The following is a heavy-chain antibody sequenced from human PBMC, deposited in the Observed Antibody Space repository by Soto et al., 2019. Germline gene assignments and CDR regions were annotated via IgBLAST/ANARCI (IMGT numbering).Heavy chain of an antibody. J-gene: IGHJ4*02. CDR2: INAGNGNT. Sequence: GQRLEWMGWINAGNGNTKYSQKFQGRVTITRDTSASTAYMELSSLRSEDTTVYYCARWGYGDYDFYFDYWGQGTLVTVSS. CDR3: ARWGYGDYDFYFDY. D-gene: IGHD4-17*01. V-gene: IGHV1-3*01.